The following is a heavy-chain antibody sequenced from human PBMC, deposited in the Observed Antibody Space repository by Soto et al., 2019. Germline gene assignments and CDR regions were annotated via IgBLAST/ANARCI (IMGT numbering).Heavy chain of an antibody. Sequence: QVQLVQSGAEVQKPGSSVKVSCKVSGGTFNTHSFNWVRQAPGQGLEWMGGIIPMFDSTVYSQRFQGRVTITADESTRTVYMELSSLRSEDTALYYCARDPNCKTSSCHKWFDPWGQGTLVIVSS. CDR2: IIPMFDST. D-gene: IGHD2-2*01. CDR1: GGTFNTHS. J-gene: IGHJ5*02. CDR3: ARDPNCKTSSCHKWFDP. V-gene: IGHV1-69*01.